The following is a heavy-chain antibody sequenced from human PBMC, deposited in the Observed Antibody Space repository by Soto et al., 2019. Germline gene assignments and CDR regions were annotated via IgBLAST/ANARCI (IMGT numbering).Heavy chain of an antibody. CDR3: AKDAVAYTGEWDWFAP. CDR2: IGGTGSDT. CDR1: GFNFSNYA. Sequence: ELQLLESGGGLVQPGGSLRLSCAASGFNFSNYAMSWVRQAPGKGLEWVSSIGGTGSDTYYTDSVRGRFTISRDNSKNPLYLQLSSLRTEDTAIYFCAKDAVAYTGEWDWFAPWGQGTLVIVSS. J-gene: IGHJ5*02. D-gene: IGHD3-16*01. V-gene: IGHV3-23*01.